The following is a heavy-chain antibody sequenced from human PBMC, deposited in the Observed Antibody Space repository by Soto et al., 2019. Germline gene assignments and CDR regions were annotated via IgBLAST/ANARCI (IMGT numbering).Heavy chain of an antibody. CDR1: GFTFSDYY. J-gene: IGHJ3*02. CDR3: ARDADILTGSDAFDI. Sequence: QVQLVESGGGLVKPGGSLRLSCAASGFTFSDYYMSWIRQAPGKGLEWVSYISSSGIYTNYADSVKGRFTISRDNAKXSLYLQMNSLRAEDTAVYYCARDADILTGSDAFDIWGQGTMVTVSS. V-gene: IGHV3-11*05. D-gene: IGHD3-9*01. CDR2: ISSSGIYT.